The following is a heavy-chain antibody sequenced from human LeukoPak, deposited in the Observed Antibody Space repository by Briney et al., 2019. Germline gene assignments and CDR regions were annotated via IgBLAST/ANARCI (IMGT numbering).Heavy chain of an antibody. V-gene: IGHV3-30-3*01. D-gene: IGHD2-2*01. CDR3: ARASLSGEPFVVVPAGNLDY. CDR2: ISYDGSNN. CDR1: GFTFSSYA. Sequence: GRSLRLSCAASGFTFSSYAMHWVRQAPGKGLEWVAVISYDGSNNYYADSVKGRFTISRDNSKNTLYLQMNSLRAEDTAVYYYARASLSGEPFVVVPAGNLDYWGQGTLVTVSS. J-gene: IGHJ4*02.